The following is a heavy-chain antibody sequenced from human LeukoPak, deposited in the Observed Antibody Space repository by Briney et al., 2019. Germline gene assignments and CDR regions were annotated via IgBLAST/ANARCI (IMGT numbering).Heavy chain of an antibody. CDR2: IRYDGSNK. Sequence: GGSLRLSCAASGFTFSSYGMHWVRQAPGKGLEWVAFIRYDGSNKYYADSVKGRFTISRDNSKNTLYLQMNSLRAEDTAVYYCAKDIVVIPAGGDHFDYWGQGTLVTVSS. J-gene: IGHJ4*02. D-gene: IGHD2-2*01. CDR1: GFTFSSYG. V-gene: IGHV3-30*02. CDR3: AKDIVVIPAGGDHFDY.